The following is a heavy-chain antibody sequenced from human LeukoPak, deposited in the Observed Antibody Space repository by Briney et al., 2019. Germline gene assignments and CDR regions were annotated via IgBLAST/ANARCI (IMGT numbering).Heavy chain of an antibody. CDR3: ARVKGTERDY. D-gene: IGHD3/OR15-3a*01. CDR2: ISGSSTYI. CDR1: GFTFSTYS. J-gene: IGHJ4*02. V-gene: IGHV3-21*01. Sequence: GGSLRISCAASGFTFSTYSMNWVRQAPGKRLKRVSSISGSSTYIFYADSVNGRFTISRDNAKNSLYLQMNSLRVEDTAVYYCARVKGTERDYWGQGTLVTVSS.